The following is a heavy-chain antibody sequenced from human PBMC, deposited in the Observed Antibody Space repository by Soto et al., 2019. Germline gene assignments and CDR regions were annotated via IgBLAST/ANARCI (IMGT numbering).Heavy chain of an antibody. Sequence: GGSLRLSCEVSGFNFRSYGMHWVRQAPGKGLEWVSYISSSSSTIYYADSVKGRFTISRDNAKNSLYLQMNSLRAEDTAVYYCARGPDIVATITPEYYFASWGQGTLVTVSS. CDR2: ISSSSSTI. V-gene: IGHV3-48*01. D-gene: IGHD5-12*01. CDR3: ARGPDIVATITPEYYFAS. J-gene: IGHJ4*02. CDR1: GFNFRSYG.